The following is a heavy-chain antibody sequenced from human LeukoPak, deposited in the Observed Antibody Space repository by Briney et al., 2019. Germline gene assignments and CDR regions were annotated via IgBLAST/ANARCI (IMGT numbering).Heavy chain of an antibody. D-gene: IGHD1-26*01. CDR3: ARGKVGATGVGFDY. CDR1: GGSISSGDYY. J-gene: IGHJ4*02. CDR2: IYYSGST. Sequence: SETLSLTXTVSGGSISSGDYYWSWIRQPPGQGLEWIGYIYYSGSTYYNPSLKSRVTISVDTSKNQFSLKLSSVTAADTAVYYCARGKVGATGVGFDYWGQGTLVTVSS. V-gene: IGHV4-30-4*08.